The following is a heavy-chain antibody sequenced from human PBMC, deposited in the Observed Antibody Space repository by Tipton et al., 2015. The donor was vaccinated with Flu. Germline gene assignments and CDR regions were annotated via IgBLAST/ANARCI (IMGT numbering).Heavy chain of an antibody. CDR3: ARDLSGYSYRKRDYYYYGMDV. Sequence: QVQLVQSGAEVKKPGSSVKVSCKASGGTFSSYAISWVRQAPGQGLEWMGGIIPIFGTANYAQKFQGRVTITADESTSTAYMELSSLRSEDTAVYYCARDLSGYSYRKRDYYYYGMDVWGQGTTVTVSS. V-gene: IGHV1-69*01. CDR2: IIPIFGTA. CDR1: GGTFSSYA. J-gene: IGHJ6*02. D-gene: IGHD5-18*01.